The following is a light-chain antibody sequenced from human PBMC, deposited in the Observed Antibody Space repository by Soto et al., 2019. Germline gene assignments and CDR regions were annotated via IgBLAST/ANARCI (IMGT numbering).Light chain of an antibody. V-gene: IGKV1-5*01. J-gene: IGKJ4*01. CDR2: DAY. Sequence: DIQMTQSPSTLSASVGDRVTITCRASQSISSCLAWYQQKPGKAPKLLIYDAYILESGVPSRFSGSGSVTELTLTISRLQPDDVATYYFLQYNSYSHTLVGGTKVEIK. CDR1: QSISSC. CDR3: LQYNSYSHT.